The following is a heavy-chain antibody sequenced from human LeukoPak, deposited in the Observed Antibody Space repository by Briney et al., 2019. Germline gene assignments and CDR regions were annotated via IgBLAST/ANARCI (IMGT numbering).Heavy chain of an antibody. V-gene: IGHV3-23*01. J-gene: IGHJ4*02. CDR2: ITGGGDTT. CDR1: GFTFSSYA. CDR3: AKDGGSHYDYYLAY. D-gene: IGHD3-3*01. Sequence: GGSLRLSCAASGFTFSSYAMSWVRQAPGKGLEWVSAITGGGDTTYYADSVKGRFTISRDNSKNTLYLQMNSLRAEDTAVYYCAKDGGSHYDYYLAYWGQGTLVTVSS.